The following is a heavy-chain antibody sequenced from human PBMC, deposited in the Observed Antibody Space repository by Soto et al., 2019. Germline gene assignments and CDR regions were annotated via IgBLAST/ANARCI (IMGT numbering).Heavy chain of an antibody. J-gene: IGHJ5*02. CDR1: GGAISDARFY. Sequence: QLQLQESGPGLVKPSETLSLTCSLSGGAISDARFYWGWIRQSPGRGLEWIGSIYYTGTTFFNPSLQSRVTISVDTSENQFSLKPYSVTAADTALYFCARQKWEQPKWFDPWGQGTLVIVSP. CDR2: IYYTGTT. CDR3: ARQKWEQPKWFDP. D-gene: IGHD1-26*01. V-gene: IGHV4-39*01.